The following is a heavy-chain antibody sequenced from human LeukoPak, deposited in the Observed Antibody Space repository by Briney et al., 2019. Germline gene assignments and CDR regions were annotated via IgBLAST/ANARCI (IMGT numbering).Heavy chain of an antibody. CDR3: ARAVLDEEDYYYMDV. Sequence: PGGSLRLSCAASGFTFSSYGMNWVRQAPGKGLEWVSSISSSSSNKYYADSVKGRFTISRDNPKSSLHLQVNRLRAEDTAVYLCARAVLDEEDYYYMDVWGKGTTVTVSS. J-gene: IGHJ6*03. CDR1: GFTFSSYG. V-gene: IGHV3-21*01. CDR2: ISSSSSNK.